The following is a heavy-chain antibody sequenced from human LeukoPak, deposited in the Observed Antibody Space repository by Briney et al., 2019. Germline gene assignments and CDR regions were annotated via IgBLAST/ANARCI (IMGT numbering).Heavy chain of an antibody. CDR1: GYTFNRYG. V-gene: IGHV1-18*01. CDR2: MCGYNGNT. J-gene: IGHJ4*02. CDR3: ARDYGYGVTVMISDDY. Sequence: ASVKVSCKASGYTFNRYGITWVRQAPGQGLEWMGWMCGYNGNTNYAQKLQGRVTMTIDTSTSTAYMELRSLRSDVTAMYYCARDYGYGVTVMISDDYWGQGTLVTVSS. D-gene: IGHD5-12*01.